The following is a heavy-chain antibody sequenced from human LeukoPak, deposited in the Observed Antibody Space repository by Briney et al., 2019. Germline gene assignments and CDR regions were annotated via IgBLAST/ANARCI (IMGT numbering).Heavy chain of an antibody. CDR2: ISSSGSTI. Sequence: GGSLRLSCAASGFTFSSYEMNWVRQAPGKGLEWVSYISSSGSTIYYADSVKGRFTISRDNAKNSLYLQMNSLRAEDTAVYYCARDLSGWGSLVYYYYGMDVWGQGTTVTVSS. CDR1: GFTFSSYE. D-gene: IGHD3-16*01. CDR3: ARDLSGWGSLVYYYYGMDV. J-gene: IGHJ6*02. V-gene: IGHV3-48*03.